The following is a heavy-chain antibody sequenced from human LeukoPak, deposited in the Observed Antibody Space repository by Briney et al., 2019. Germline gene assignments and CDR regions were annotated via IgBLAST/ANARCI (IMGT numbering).Heavy chain of an antibody. V-gene: IGHV3-53*01. CDR1: GFTFSDYY. CDR2: LYSGSST. J-gene: IGHJ2*01. Sequence: PGGSLRLSCAASGFTFSDYYMSWIRQAPGKGLEWVSILYSGSSTYYADSVEGRFTISRDSSKNTLFPQMNDLRAEGTAVYYCARVGDHFHWYLDLWGRGTLVTVSS. CDR3: ARVGDHFHWYLDL. D-gene: IGHD3-3*02.